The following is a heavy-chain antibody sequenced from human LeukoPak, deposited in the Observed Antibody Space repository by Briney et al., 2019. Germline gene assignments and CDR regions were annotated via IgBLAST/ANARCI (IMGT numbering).Heavy chain of an antibody. CDR2: ISYDGSNK. D-gene: IGHD1-20*01. CDR1: GFTFSSYA. Sequence: GGSLRLSCAASGFTFSSYAMHWVRQAPGKGLEWEAVISYDGSNKYYADSVKGRFTISRDNSKNTLYLQMNSLRAEDTAVYYCASTNRDNWNQFDYWGQGTLVTVSS. V-gene: IGHV3-30*01. CDR3: ASTNRDNWNQFDY. J-gene: IGHJ4*02.